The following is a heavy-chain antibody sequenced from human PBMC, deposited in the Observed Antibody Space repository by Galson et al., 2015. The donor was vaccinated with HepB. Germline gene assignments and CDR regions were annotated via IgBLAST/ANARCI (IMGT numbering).Heavy chain of an antibody. J-gene: IGHJ4*02. D-gene: IGHD2-15*01. CDR3: ARRCTGGNCYDFDY. CDR2: INPNSGGT. CDR1: GYTFTGYY. V-gene: IGHV1-2*06. Sequence: SVKVSCKASGYTFTGYYMHWVRQAPGQGPEWMGRINPNSGGTNYAQKFQGRVTMTRDTSISTAYMELSRLRSDDTAVYYCARRCTGGNCYDFDYWGQGTLVTVSS.